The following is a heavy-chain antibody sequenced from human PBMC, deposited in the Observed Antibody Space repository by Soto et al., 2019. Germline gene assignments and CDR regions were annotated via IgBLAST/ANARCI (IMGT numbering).Heavy chain of an antibody. J-gene: IGHJ4*02. CDR1: GFSFSRCA. D-gene: IGHD3-22*01. V-gene: IGHV3-30*18. CDR3: AKIGIPDYYDRSGFAY. CDR2: ISYDGTNK. Sequence: PGGSLRLSCAASGFSFSRCAMHWVRQAPGKGLEWVAVISYDGTNKYYADSVNGRLIISRDNSKNTLSLQMISLRAEDTAVCYCAKIGIPDYYDRSGFAYWGRGALVTVSS.